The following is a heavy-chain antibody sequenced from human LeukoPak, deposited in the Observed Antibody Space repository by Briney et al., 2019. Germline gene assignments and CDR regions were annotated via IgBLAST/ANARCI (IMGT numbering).Heavy chain of an antibody. D-gene: IGHD2-15*01. Sequence: SETLSLTCTVSGGSISSYYWSWIRQPPGKGLEWIGYIHYSGSTHYNPSLKSRVTISVDTSKNQFSLKLSSVTAADTAVYYCARDRSYCSGGSCSYYFDYWGQGTLVTVSS. CDR2: IHYSGST. J-gene: IGHJ4*02. CDR3: ARDRSYCSGGSCSYYFDY. V-gene: IGHV4-59*12. CDR1: GGSISSYY.